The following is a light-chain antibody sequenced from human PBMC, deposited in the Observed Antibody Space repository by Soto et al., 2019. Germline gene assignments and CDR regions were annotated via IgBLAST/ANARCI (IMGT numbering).Light chain of an antibody. CDR1: SSDVGSYNR. Sequence: QSALTQPPSVSGSPGQSVTISCTGTSSDVGSYNRVSWYQQPPGTAPKVIIYEVSNRTSGVPDRFSGSKSGNTASLTISGLQPEDEADYYCYSFTSSNTYVFGTGTKLTVL. J-gene: IGLJ1*01. V-gene: IGLV2-18*02. CDR3: YSFTSSNTYV. CDR2: EVS.